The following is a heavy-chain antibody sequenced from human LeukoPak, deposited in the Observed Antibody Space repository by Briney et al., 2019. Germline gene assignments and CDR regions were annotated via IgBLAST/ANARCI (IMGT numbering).Heavy chain of an antibody. Sequence: GESLKISCKGSGFSFTGYWIGWVRQMPGKGLEWMGIIYPGDSDTRYSPSFQGQVTISADKSISTAYLQWSSLKASDTAMYYCARPGYYDSGGYLQPLDYWGQGTLVTVSS. V-gene: IGHV5-51*01. CDR2: IYPGDSDT. CDR3: ARPGYYDSGGYLQPLDY. D-gene: IGHD3-22*01. J-gene: IGHJ4*02. CDR1: GFSFTGYW.